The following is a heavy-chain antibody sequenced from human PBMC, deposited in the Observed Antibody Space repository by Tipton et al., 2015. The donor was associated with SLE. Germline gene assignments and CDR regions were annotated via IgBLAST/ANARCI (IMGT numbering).Heavy chain of an antibody. CDR1: GGSVSSGSYY. Sequence: TLSLTCTGSGGSVSSGSYYWAWIRQPQGKGQEWIGTIYYSGSTYYYPSLKSRITISVDTSKNQFSLEVRSVTAADTAVYYCVRLRSKVLIDYWGQGTLVTVSS. D-gene: IGHD2-8*01. V-gene: IGHV4-39*07. J-gene: IGHJ4*02. CDR3: VRLRSKVLIDY. CDR2: IYYSGST.